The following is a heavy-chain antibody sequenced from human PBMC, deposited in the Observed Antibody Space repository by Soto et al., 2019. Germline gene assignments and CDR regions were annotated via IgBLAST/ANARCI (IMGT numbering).Heavy chain of an antibody. CDR3: ASATTVTTRDYFDY. J-gene: IGHJ4*02. D-gene: IGHD4-17*01. Sequence: GGSLRLSCAASGFTFSSYAMSWVRQAPGKGLEWVAAISGSGGSTYYADSVKGRFTISRDNSKNTLYLQMNSLRAEDTAVYYCASATTVTTRDYFDYWGQGTLVTVSS. CDR2: ISGSGGST. V-gene: IGHV3-23*01. CDR1: GFTFSSYA.